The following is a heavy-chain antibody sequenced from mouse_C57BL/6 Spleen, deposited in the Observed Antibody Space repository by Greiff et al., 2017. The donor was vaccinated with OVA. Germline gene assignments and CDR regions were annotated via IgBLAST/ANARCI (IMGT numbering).Heavy chain of an antibody. CDR1: GFTFSDAW. Sequence: EVTVEESGGGLVQPGGSMKLSCAASGFTFSDAWMAWVRQSPEKGLEWVAEIRNKANNHATYYAESVKGRFTIARDDSKSSVYLQMNSLRAEDTGIYYCTRSMVTTGAWFAYWGQGTLVTVSA. J-gene: IGHJ3*01. V-gene: IGHV6-6*01. CDR2: IRNKANNHAT. D-gene: IGHD2-2*01. CDR3: TRSMVTTGAWFAY.